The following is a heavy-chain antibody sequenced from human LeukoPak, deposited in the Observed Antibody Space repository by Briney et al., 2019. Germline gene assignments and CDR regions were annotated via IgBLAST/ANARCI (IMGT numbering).Heavy chain of an antibody. CDR3: ARDQGSRSGWPFDY. J-gene: IGHJ4*02. V-gene: IGHV1-18*01. CDR2: IYAYNGNT. Sequence: ASVKVSCKSSGYTFPSYGISGVRQPPGQGREWMGWIYAYNGNTNYAQKLQGRVTMTTDTSTSTAYMELRSLRSDDTAVYYCARDQGSRSGWPFDYWGQGTLVTVSS. CDR1: GYTFPSYG. D-gene: IGHD2-2*01.